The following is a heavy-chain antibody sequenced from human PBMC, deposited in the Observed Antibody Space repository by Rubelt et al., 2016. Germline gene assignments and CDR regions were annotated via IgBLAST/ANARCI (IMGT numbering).Heavy chain of an antibody. CDR1: GFTFSNAW. D-gene: IGHD2-21*01. CDR3: ASSRFSDLFRAFDI. J-gene: IGHJ3*02. CDR2: ISYDGSNK. V-gene: IGHV3-30*03. Sequence: VQLVESGGGLVKPGGSLRLSCAASGFTFSNAWMSWVRQAPGKGLEWVAVISYDGSNKYYADSVKGRFTISRDNSKNTLYLQMNSLRAEDTAVYYCASSRFSDLFRAFDIWGQGTMVTVSS.